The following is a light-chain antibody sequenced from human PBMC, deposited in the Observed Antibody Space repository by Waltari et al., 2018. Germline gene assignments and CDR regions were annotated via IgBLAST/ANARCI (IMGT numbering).Light chain of an antibody. CDR1: QSVLHSSNNQNY. CDR3: QQYYSTCQ. J-gene: IGKJ1*01. V-gene: IGKV4-1*01. CDR2: WAS. Sequence: DIVMTQSPDSLAVSLGERATINCKSSQSVLHSSNNQNYLAWYQQKPGQPPKLLIYWASTRESGVPDRFSGSGSGTDFTLTISSLQAEDVAVYYCQQYYSTCQFGQGTKVEIK.